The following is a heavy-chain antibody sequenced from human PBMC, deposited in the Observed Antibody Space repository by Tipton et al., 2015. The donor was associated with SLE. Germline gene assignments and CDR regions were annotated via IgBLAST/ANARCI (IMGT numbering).Heavy chain of an antibody. CDR1: GGSFNDFY. CDR3: ARLRNGFYSDYDY. Sequence: TLSLTCAVQGGSFNDFYWSWIRQPPGKGLEWIGEINHLSMTNYNPSLKGRVTISVDTSKNQFSLKVSSVTAADTAVYFCARLRNGFYSDYDYWGQGTLVKVSA. J-gene: IGHJ4*02. D-gene: IGHD3-22*01. V-gene: IGHV4-34*01. CDR2: INHLSMT.